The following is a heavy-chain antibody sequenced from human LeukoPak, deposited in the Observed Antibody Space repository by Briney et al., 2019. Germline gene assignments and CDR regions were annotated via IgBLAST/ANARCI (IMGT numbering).Heavy chain of an antibody. CDR1: GFTFSNAW. CDR2: IKSKTHGGTT. J-gene: IGHJ4*02. D-gene: IGHD2-15*01. V-gene: IGHV3-15*01. CDR3: TAFESGGFY. Sequence: PGGSLRLSCAASGFTFSNAWMNWVRQAPGKGLEWVGRIKSKTHGGTTDYAAPVKGRFTISRDDSTNTLYVQMNSLKSEDTAVYYCTAFESGGFYWGQGTLVTVSS.